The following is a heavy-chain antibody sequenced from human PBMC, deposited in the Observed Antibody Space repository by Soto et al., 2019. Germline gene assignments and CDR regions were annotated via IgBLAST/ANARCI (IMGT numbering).Heavy chain of an antibody. J-gene: IGHJ4*02. Sequence: LVESGGDLVYPGGSLRLSCVASGFRFSDHSMNWVRQAPGKGLQWISYISSNSDTTYYAYSVKGRFTVSSDNAKNALFLQMNSLRADDTATYYCARLLKGSLVTAWGQGARVTVSS. CDR1: GFRFSDHS. V-gene: IGHV3-48*01. D-gene: IGHD2-21*02. CDR3: ARLLKGSLVTA. CDR2: ISSNSDTT.